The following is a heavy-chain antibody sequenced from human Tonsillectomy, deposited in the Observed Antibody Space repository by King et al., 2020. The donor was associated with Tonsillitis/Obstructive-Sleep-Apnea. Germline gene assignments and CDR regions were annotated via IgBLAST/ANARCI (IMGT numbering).Heavy chain of an antibody. J-gene: IGHJ4*02. D-gene: IGHD2-2*01. V-gene: IGHV3-21*01. CDR1: GFTFSSYS. Sequence: QLVQSGGGLVKPGGSLRLSCAASGFTFSSYSMNWVRQAPGKGLEWVSSISSSISYIYYADSVKGRFTSSRDNAKNSLYLQMNSLRAEDTPVYYCARARTQYQPLNYWGQGTLVTVSS. CDR3: ARARTQYQPLNY. CDR2: ISSSISYI.